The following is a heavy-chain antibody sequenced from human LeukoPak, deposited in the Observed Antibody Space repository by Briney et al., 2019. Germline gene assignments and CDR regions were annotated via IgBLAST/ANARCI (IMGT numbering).Heavy chain of an antibody. CDR3: ASTVTTGWDLAQELDY. CDR2: IYYSGST. CDR1: GGSISSGDYY. D-gene: IGHD4-17*01. V-gene: IGHV4-30-4*01. Sequence: SETLSLTCTVSGGSISSGDYYWSWIRQPPGKGLEWIGYIYYSGSTYYNPSLKSRVTISVDTSKNQFSLKLSSVTAADTAVYYCASTVTTGWDLAQELDYWGQGTLVTVSS. J-gene: IGHJ4*02.